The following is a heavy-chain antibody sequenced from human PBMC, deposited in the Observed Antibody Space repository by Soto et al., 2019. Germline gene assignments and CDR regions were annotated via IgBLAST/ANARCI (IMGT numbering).Heavy chain of an antibody. D-gene: IGHD2-2*01. V-gene: IGHV3-15*07. CDR3: AKSRGGMDV. CDR1: GFTFSNAW. J-gene: IGHJ6*02. Sequence: GGSLRLSCAASGFTFSNAWINWVRQAPGKGLEWVGRIKRKTDGGTTDFAAPVKGRFAISRDDSKNMVYLQMNSLKTEDTAVYYCAKSRGGMDVWGQGTTVTVSS. CDR2: IKRKTDGGTT.